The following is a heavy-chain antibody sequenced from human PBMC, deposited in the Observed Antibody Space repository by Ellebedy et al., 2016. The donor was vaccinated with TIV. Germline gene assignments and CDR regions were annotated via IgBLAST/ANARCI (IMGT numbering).Heavy chain of an antibody. CDR3: ARARIAPRHTYFDY. D-gene: IGHD6-6*01. CDR1: GFTFSSHT. CDR2: ISSSSSYI. Sequence: GGSLRLSCAASGFTFSSHTMNWVRQAPGKGLEWVSSISSSSSYIYYADSVKGRFTISRDNAKNSLYLQMNSLRAEDTAVYYCARARIAPRHTYFDYWGQGTLVTVSS. V-gene: IGHV3-21*01. J-gene: IGHJ4*02.